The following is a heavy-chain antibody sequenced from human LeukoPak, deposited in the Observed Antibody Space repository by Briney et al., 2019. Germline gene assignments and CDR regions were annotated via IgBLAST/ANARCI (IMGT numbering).Heavy chain of an antibody. Sequence: SESPSLTCAVSGASISTSAYYWGWIRQPPGKGLQWIGSVYFSGTTYYNPTLRSRVTISVDTSKNQFSLELTSVTAADAAVYYCARLGYNGGWYQFYFEYWGLGTLV. V-gene: IGHV4-39*01. CDR1: GASISTSAYY. D-gene: IGHD6-19*01. CDR2: VYFSGTT. J-gene: IGHJ4*02. CDR3: ARLGYNGGWYQFYFEY.